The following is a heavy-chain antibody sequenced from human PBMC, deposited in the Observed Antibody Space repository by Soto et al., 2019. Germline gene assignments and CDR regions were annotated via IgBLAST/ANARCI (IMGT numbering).Heavy chain of an antibody. CDR2: ISYNGNHE. CDR1: GFGFNSYG. V-gene: IGHV3-30*18. Sequence: QVQLVESGGGVVQPGRSLRLSCAASGFGFNSYGMHWGRQAPGKGLEGVAVISYNGNHESYADSVKGRFNISRDNSKNTIYLQMNSLRFEDLAMYYCEKDEESGDRWSITYWGQGTLVTVSS. J-gene: IGHJ4*02. D-gene: IGHD1-20*01. CDR3: EKDEESGDRWSITY.